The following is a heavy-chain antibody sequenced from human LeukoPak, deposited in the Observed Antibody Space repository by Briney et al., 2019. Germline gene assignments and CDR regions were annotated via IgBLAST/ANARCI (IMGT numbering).Heavy chain of an antibody. V-gene: IGHV4-31*03. CDR3: ARDSGYYYGSGSYSYYYYGMDV. J-gene: IGHJ6*02. Sequence: PSQTLSLTCTVSGGSISSGGYYWSCIRQHPGKGLEWIGYIYYSGSTYYNPSLKSRVTISVDTSKNQFSLKLSSVTAADTAVYYCARDSGYYYGSGSYSYYYYGMDVWGQGTTVTVSS. CDR1: GGSISSGGYY. CDR2: IYYSGST. D-gene: IGHD3-10*01.